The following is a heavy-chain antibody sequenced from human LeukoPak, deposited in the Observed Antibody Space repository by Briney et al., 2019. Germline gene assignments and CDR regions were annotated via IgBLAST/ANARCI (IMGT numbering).Heavy chain of an antibody. D-gene: IGHD3-22*01. Sequence: SGTLSLTCAVSGGSISRSNWWNWVRQPPGKGLEWIGEISHSGSTNYNPSLKSRVTISVDKSKNQFSLKLSSVTAADTAVYYCARGVYDSSGYSLDYWGQGTLVTVSS. J-gene: IGHJ4*02. CDR3: ARGVYDSSGYSLDY. V-gene: IGHV4-4*02. CDR1: GGSISRSNW. CDR2: ISHSGST.